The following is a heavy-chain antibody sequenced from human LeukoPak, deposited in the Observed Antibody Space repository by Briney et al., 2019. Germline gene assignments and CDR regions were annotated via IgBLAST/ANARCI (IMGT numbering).Heavy chain of an antibody. Sequence: GRSLRLSCAASGFVFSSYGMHWVRQTPGNGLEWVAVVWHDGSNKYYRDSVKGRFTISRDNSKNTLYLQMNSLRAEDTAVYYCARDTSGDYGLDYWGQGTLVTVSS. CDR3: ARDTSGDYGLDY. D-gene: IGHD4-17*01. V-gene: IGHV3-33*01. J-gene: IGHJ4*02. CDR1: GFVFSSYG. CDR2: VWHDGSNK.